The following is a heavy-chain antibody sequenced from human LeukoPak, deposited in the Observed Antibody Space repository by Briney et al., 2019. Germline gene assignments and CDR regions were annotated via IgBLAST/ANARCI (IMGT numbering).Heavy chain of an antibody. Sequence: ASVKVSCKASGYTFTGYYMHWVRQAPGQGLEWMGWINPNSGGTNYAQKFQGRVTMTRDTSISTAYMELSGLRSDDTAVYYCARTTYSSSSTVVDVWGKGTTVTVS. CDR3: ARTTYSSSSTVVDV. J-gene: IGHJ6*03. CDR1: GYTFTGYY. V-gene: IGHV1-2*02. CDR2: INPNSGGT. D-gene: IGHD6-6*01.